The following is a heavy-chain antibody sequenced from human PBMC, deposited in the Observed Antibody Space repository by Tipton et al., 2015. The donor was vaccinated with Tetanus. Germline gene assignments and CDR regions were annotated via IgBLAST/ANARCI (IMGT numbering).Heavy chain of an antibody. V-gene: IGHV4-34*01. D-gene: IGHD5-18*01. Sequence: TLSLTCAVYGGSFSAYYWSWIRQSPGKGLEWIWEINHSGSTTYSPSFKSRVTISVDTPKNQFSLKLTSLTVADTAVYYCARGGSYSYGPRGFDLWGRGTLVTVSS. CDR2: INHSGST. J-gene: IGHJ2*01. CDR1: GGSFSAYY. CDR3: ARGGSYSYGPRGFDL.